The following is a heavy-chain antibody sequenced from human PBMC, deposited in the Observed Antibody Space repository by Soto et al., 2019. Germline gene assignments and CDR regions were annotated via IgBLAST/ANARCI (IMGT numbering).Heavy chain of an antibody. CDR1: GGTFSSYA. J-gene: IGHJ4*02. D-gene: IGHD3-10*01. CDR2: IIPIFGTA. V-gene: IGHV1-69*01. CDR3: AKGSEESYPGSRVFDY. Sequence: QVQLVQSGAEVKKPGSSVKVSCKASGGTFSSYAISWVRQAPGQGLEWMGGIIPIFGTANYAQKFQGRVTITADESTSTAYMELNSLRAEDAAIYYCAKGSEESYPGSRVFDYWGQGTRVTVSS.